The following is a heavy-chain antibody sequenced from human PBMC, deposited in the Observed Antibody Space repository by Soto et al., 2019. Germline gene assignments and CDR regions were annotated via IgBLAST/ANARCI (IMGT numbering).Heavy chain of an antibody. Sequence: QVQLVQSGAEVKKPGSSVKVSCKASGGTFSSYAISWVRQAPGQGLEWMGGIIPIFGTANYAQKFQGRVTITADESKSTDYMELSILIADDTAVYYCARSSSDADAFDIWVQGTKVNVSS. D-gene: IGHD6-6*01. J-gene: IGHJ3*02. CDR2: IIPIFGTA. V-gene: IGHV1-69*01. CDR3: ARSSSDADAFDI. CDR1: GGTFSSYA.